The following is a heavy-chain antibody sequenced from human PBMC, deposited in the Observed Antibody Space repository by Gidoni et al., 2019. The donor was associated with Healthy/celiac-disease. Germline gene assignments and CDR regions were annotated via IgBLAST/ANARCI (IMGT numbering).Heavy chain of an antibody. D-gene: IGHD2-15*01. V-gene: IGHV1-2*02. J-gene: IGHJ5*02. CDR3: ARGLLVVVAAKNWFDP. CDR1: GYTFTGYY. Sequence: QVQLVQSGAEVKKPGASVKVSCKASGYTFTGYYMHWVRQAPGQGLEWMGWINPNSGGTNYAQKFQGRVTMTRDTSISTAYMELSRLRSDDTAVYYCARGLLVVVAAKNWFDPWGQGTLVTVSS. CDR2: INPNSGGT.